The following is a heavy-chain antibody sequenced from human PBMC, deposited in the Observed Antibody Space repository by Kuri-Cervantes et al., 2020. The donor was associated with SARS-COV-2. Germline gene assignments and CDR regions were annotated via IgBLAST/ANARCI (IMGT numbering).Heavy chain of an antibody. CDR2: ISYDGSNK. D-gene: IGHD6-13*01. Sequence: GESLKISCAASGFTFSSYAMHWVRQAPGKGLEWVAVISYDGSNKYYADSVKGRFTISRDNSKNTLYLQMNSLRAEDTAVYYCAKDHSIAASPFQHWGQGTLVTVSS. J-gene: IGHJ1*01. CDR3: AKDHSIAASPFQH. V-gene: IGHV3-30-3*01. CDR1: GFTFSSYA.